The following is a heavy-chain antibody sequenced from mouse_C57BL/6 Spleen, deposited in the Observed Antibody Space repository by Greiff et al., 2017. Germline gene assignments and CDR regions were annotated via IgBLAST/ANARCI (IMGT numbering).Heavy chain of an antibody. CDR2: ISSGGDYI. CDR3: TRDMGLGFDY. J-gene: IGHJ2*01. Sequence: EVMLVESGEGLVKPGGSLKLSCAASGFTFSSYAMSWVRQTPEKRLEWVAYISSGGDYIYYADTVKGRFTISRDNARNTLYLQMSSLKSEDTAMXYCTRDMGLGFDYWGQGTTLTVSS. V-gene: IGHV5-9-1*02. CDR1: GFTFSSYA. D-gene: IGHD4-1*01.